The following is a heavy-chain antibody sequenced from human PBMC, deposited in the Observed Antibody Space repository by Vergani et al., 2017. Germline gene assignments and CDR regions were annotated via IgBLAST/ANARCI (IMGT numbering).Heavy chain of an antibody. CDR2: ISSSGNTI. D-gene: IGHD3-10*01. CDR1: GFSFSHYN. V-gene: IGHV3-48*03. J-gene: IGHJ4*02. Sequence: EAQLVESGGGLVQPGESLRLSCAASGFSFSHYNMNWVRQVPGKGLEWISYISSSGNTIYSAESLKGRFVISRDNAKNSLYLQMNSLKDEDTAVYYCAAGSALDSWGQGTLVTVSS. CDR3: AAGSALDS.